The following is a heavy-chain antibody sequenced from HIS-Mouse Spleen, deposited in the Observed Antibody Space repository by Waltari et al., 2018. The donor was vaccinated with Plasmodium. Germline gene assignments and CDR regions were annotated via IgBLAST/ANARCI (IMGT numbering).Heavy chain of an antibody. CDR3: ARSLVRGSSVGFDY. J-gene: IGHJ4*02. Sequence: QVQLQESGPGLVTPSKTLSLTCPVSGGSIRRGGYYWSWIRQHPGKGLEWIGYIYYSGSTYYNPSLKSRVTISVDTSKNQFSLKLSSVTAADTAVYYCARSLVRGSSVGFDYWGQGTLVTVSS. CDR2: IYYSGST. D-gene: IGHD6-6*01. CDR1: GGSIRRGGYY. V-gene: IGHV4-31*03.